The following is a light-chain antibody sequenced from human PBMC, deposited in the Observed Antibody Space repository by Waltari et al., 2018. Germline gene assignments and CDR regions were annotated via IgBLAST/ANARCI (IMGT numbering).Light chain of an antibody. J-gene: IGLJ2*01. CDR2: KDT. CDR3: QSADFSGTWV. V-gene: IGLV3-25*03. CDR1: ILPKQS. Sequence: SYELTPPPSVSVSPGQTARITRPAAILPKQSAYWYQQKPGQAPGWGIYKDTERPSGIPERCSGSSSGTTVTLTISGVQAEDEADYYCQSADFSGTWVFGGGTKLTVL.